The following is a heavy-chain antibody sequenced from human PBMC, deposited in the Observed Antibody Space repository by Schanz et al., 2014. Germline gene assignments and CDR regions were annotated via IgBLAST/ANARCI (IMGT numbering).Heavy chain of an antibody. CDR3: ARDTTWRLDL. J-gene: IGHJ2*01. CDR1: GGSIRSGTYY. CDR2: VFPNGIT. D-gene: IGHD1-1*01. V-gene: IGHV4-61*02. Sequence: QVQLQQWGAGLLKPSQTLSLTCTVSGGSIRSGTYYWSWIRQPAGKALEWVGRVFPNGITNYNPSLKSRFTISLDPPKSQFSLPLTSLTAADTAVYYCARDTTWRLDLWGRGTLVTVSS.